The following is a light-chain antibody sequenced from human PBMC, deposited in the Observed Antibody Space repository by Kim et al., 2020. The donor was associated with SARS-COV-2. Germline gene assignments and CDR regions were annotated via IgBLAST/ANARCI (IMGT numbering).Light chain of an antibody. Sequence: GESATLSCTAGQSISNNLHWYQQEPGQVSMPLIYDASKRATGIPARFSGSGSETDFTLTISSLEPEDFAVYYCRQRSTWPQTFGQGTRLGI. V-gene: IGKV3-11*01. J-gene: IGKJ2*01. CDR2: DAS. CDR1: QSISNN. CDR3: RQRSTWPQT.